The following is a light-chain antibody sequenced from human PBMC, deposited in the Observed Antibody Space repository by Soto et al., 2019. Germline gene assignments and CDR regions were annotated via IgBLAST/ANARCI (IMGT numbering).Light chain of an antibody. V-gene: IGLV2-14*01. Sequence: QSVLTQPCSLSGSPGPSITISCTVTIIDVGGYNYVSWYQHHPGKAPKVMIYEVSNRPSGVSNRFSGSKSGNTDSLTISGLQAEDEADYYCSSYTSTSSWVFGGGTKVTGL. CDR1: IIDVGGYNY. J-gene: IGLJ3*02. CDR2: EVS. CDR3: SSYTSTSSWV.